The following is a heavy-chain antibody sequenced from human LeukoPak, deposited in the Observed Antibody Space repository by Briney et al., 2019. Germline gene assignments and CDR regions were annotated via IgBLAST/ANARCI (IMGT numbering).Heavy chain of an antibody. CDR1: GGAISSGDYY. CDR3: ARDDSSGYALDY. CDR2: IYYSGST. J-gene: IGHJ4*02. D-gene: IGHD3-22*01. Sequence: SETLSLTCTVSGGAISSGDYYWSWIRQPPGKGLEWIGYIYYSGSTYYNPSLKSRVTISVVTSKNQFSLKLSSVTAADTAVYYCARDDSSGYALDYWGQGTLVTVSS. V-gene: IGHV4-30-4*08.